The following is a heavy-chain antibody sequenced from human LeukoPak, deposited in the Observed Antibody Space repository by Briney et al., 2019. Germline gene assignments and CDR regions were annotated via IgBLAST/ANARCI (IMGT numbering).Heavy chain of an antibody. CDR1: GGSISSSNW. Sequence: SETLSLTCAVSGGSISSSNWWSWVRQPPGKGLEWIGEIYHSGSTNYNPSLKSRVTISVDKSKNQFSLKPSSVTAADTAVYYCARAPWDSSGYGAFDYWGQGTLVTVSS. V-gene: IGHV4-4*02. J-gene: IGHJ4*02. D-gene: IGHD3-22*01. CDR2: IYHSGST. CDR3: ARAPWDSSGYGAFDY.